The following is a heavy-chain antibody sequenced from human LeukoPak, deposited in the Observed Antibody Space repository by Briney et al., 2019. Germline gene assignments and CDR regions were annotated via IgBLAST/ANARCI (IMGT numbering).Heavy chain of an antibody. Sequence: SETLSLTCIVSGGSISSYYWSWIRQPPGKGLEWIGYIYYAGSTNYNPSLKSRVTISVDTSKNQLSLKLRSVTAADTAVYYCARQDSGTYLNPLDIWGQGTVVTVSS. CDR2: IYYAGST. D-gene: IGHD1-26*01. J-gene: IGHJ3*02. CDR1: GGSISSYY. CDR3: ARQDSGTYLNPLDI. V-gene: IGHV4-59*08.